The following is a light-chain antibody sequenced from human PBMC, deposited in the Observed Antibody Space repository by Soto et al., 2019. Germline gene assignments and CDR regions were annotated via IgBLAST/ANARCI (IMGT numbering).Light chain of an antibody. CDR3: SSYTSATTLV. J-gene: IGLJ1*01. CDR2: DVS. CDR1: SSVVGGYNY. V-gene: IGLV2-14*03. Sequence: QSVLTQPASVSGSRGQSITISCTGTSSVVGGYNYVSWYQHHPGKAPKVMIYDVSNRPSGVSNRFSGSKSGNTASLTISGLQAEDEADYYCSSYTSATTLVFGTGTKVTVL.